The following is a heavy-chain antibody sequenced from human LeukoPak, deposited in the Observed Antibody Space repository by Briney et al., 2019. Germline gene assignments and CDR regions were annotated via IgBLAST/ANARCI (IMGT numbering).Heavy chain of an antibody. Sequence: SVKVSCKAYGGTFSSYAISWVRQAPGQGLEWMGGIIPIFGTANYAQKFQGRVTITADESTSTAYMELSSLRSEDTAVYYCARGKADDILTGYYMNYWGQGTLVTVSS. CDR1: GGTFSSYA. CDR2: IIPIFGTA. D-gene: IGHD3-9*01. V-gene: IGHV1-69*13. CDR3: ARGKADDILTGYYMNY. J-gene: IGHJ4*02.